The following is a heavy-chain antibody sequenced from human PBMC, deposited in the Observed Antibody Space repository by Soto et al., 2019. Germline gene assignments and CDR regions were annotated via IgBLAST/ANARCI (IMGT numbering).Heavy chain of an antibody. CDR3: ARVVLSITRGAFDA. V-gene: IGHV4-4*02. D-gene: IGHD1-20*01. J-gene: IGHJ3*01. Sequence: QVQLQESGPGLVKPSGTLSLTCAVSGGSISSSHWWTWVRQSPGKGLEYIGDLSHGGTSNSNPSLKRRVTLPVDRSKNHFSLTLPSVTAADTAVYYCARVVLSITRGAFDAWGQGTPVIVSS. CDR2: LSHGGTS. CDR1: GGSISSSHW.